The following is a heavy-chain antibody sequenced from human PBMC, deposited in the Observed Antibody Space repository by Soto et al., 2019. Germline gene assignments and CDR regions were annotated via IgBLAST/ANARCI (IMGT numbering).Heavy chain of an antibody. D-gene: IGHD1-26*01. CDR1: GFTFSSYA. V-gene: IGHV3-30-3*01. CDR3: ARDRSYSGSYLGYYYYYGMDV. Sequence: QVQLVESGGGVVQPGRSLRLSCAASGFTFSSYAMHWVRQAPGKGLEWVAVISYDGSNKYYADSVKGRFTISRDNSKTTLYLQMNSLRAEDTAVYYCARDRSYSGSYLGYYYYYGMDVWGQGTTVTVSS. CDR2: ISYDGSNK. J-gene: IGHJ6*02.